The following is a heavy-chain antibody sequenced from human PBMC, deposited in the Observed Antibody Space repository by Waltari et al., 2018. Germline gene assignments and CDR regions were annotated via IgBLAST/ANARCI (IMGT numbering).Heavy chain of an antibody. D-gene: IGHD6-13*01. CDR2: IRGSGGST. CDR3: AKGFIAAAGPSGDY. Sequence: EVQLLESGGGLVQPGGSLRLSCAASGFSFSSYAMSWVRQAPGKGLEWVSAIRGSGGSTYYADSVKGRFTISRDNSKNTLYLQMNSLRAEDTAVYYCAKGFIAAAGPSGDYWGQGTLVTVSS. V-gene: IGHV3-23*01. CDR1: GFSFSSYA. J-gene: IGHJ4*02.